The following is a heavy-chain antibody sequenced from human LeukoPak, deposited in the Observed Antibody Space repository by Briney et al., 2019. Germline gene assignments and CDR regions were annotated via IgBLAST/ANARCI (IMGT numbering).Heavy chain of an antibody. D-gene: IGHD2-15*01. Sequence: GGSLRLSCAASGFTFSSYAMSWVRQAPGKGLEWVSAISGSGGSTYYADSVKGRFTFSRDNSKNTLYLQMNTLRAEDTALYYCAKDVGFCSGDSCSFFDYWGQGDLVTVSS. CDR3: AKDVGFCSGDSCSFFDY. V-gene: IGHV3-23*01. CDR2: ISGSGGST. J-gene: IGHJ4*02. CDR1: GFTFSSYA.